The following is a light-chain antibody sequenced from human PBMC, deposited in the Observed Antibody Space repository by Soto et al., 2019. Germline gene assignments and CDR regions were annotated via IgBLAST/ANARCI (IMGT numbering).Light chain of an antibody. Sequence: EIVMTQSPATLSVSPGERATLSCRASQSVSSNLAWYQQKPGQAPSLLIYGASARATGTPARFSGSGSGTEFTLTISSLEPEDFAVYYCQQRSNWPPAFGQGTRLEIK. CDR3: QQRSNWPPA. J-gene: IGKJ5*01. V-gene: IGKV3-15*01. CDR1: QSVSSN. CDR2: GAS.